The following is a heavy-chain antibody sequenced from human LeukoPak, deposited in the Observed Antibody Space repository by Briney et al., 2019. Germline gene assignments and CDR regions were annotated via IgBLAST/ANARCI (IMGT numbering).Heavy chain of an antibody. V-gene: IGHV3-30*04. Sequence: GRSLRLSCAASGFTFSSYAMYWVRPAPGKGLQWVATILYDGSNKYYVDSVKGRFTVSRDNSKNTLYLQMNSLRADDTAVYYCARDMDSGPDFFDYWGLGTLVTVSS. D-gene: IGHD1-26*01. CDR1: GFTFSSYA. CDR3: ARDMDSGPDFFDY. CDR2: ILYDGSNK. J-gene: IGHJ4*02.